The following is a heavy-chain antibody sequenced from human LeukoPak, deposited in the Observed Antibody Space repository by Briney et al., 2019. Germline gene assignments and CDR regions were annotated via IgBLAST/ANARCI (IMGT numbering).Heavy chain of an antibody. V-gene: IGHV4-39*07. J-gene: IGHJ6*03. CDR1: GGSISSSSYY. CDR3: ARRRSKYYYGSGSRNEYYYYMDV. D-gene: IGHD3-10*01. CDR2: INHSGST. Sequence: PSETLSLTCTVSGGSISSSSYYWGWIRQPPGKGLEWIGEINHSGSTNYNPSLKSRVTISVDTSKNQFSLKLSSVTAADTAVYYCARRRSKYYYGSGSRNEYYYYMDVWGKGTTVTISS.